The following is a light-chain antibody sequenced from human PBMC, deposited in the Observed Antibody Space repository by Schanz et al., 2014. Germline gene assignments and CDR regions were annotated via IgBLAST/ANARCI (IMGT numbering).Light chain of an antibody. J-gene: IGLJ2*01. V-gene: IGLV2-11*01. CDR3: QSFDSSLTL. CDR1: SSDVGGYNY. Sequence: QSALTQPRSVSGSPGQSVAISCTGTSSDVGGYNYVSWYQHHPGKAPKLMIYDVSKRPSGVPDRFSGSKSGTSASLAIAGLQAEDEAVYYCQSFDSSLTLFGGGTKLTVL. CDR2: DVS.